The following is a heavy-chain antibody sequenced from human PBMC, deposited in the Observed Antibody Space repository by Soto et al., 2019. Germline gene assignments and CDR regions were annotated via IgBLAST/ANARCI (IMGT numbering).Heavy chain of an antibody. CDR2: IKQDGSEK. CDR1: GFTIGDYW. Sequence: PGGPLRLFCAASGFTIGDYWMSWVRQAPGKGLEWVANIKQDGSEKYYVDSVKGRFTISRDSAKNSLYLQMNSLRGEDTAVYYCARTIVVVVPDNFDHWGQGTLVTVSS. V-gene: IGHV3-7*01. J-gene: IGHJ4*02. D-gene: IGHD3-22*01. CDR3: ARTIVVVVPDNFDH.